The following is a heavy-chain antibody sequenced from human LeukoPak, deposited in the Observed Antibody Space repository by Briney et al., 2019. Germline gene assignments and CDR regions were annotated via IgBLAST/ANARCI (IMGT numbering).Heavy chain of an antibody. CDR2: IYYSGST. J-gene: IGHJ5*02. D-gene: IGHD6-13*01. CDR1: GGSISSYY. CDR3: ARGGGIAVVGIINWFDP. Sequence: SETLSLTCTVSGGSISSYYWSWIRQPPGKGLEWIGYIYYSGSTNYNPSLKSRVTISVDTSKNQFSLKLSSVTAADTAVYYCARGGGIAVVGIINWFDPWGQGTLVTVSS. V-gene: IGHV4-59*12.